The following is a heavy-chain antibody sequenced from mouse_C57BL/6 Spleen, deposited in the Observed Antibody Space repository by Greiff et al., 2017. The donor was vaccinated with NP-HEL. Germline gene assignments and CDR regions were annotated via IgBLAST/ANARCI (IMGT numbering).Heavy chain of an antibody. CDR3: ARRNYGSNYYYAMDY. CDR1: GYTFTSYW. J-gene: IGHJ4*01. D-gene: IGHD1-1*01. CDR2: IDPSDSYT. Sequence: QVQLQQSGAELVKPGASVKLSCKASGYTFTSYWMQWVKQRPGQGLEWIGEIDPSDSYTNYNQKFKGKATLTVDTASSTAYMQLSSLTSEDSAVYYCARRNYGSNYYYAMDYWGQGTSVTVSS. V-gene: IGHV1-50*01.